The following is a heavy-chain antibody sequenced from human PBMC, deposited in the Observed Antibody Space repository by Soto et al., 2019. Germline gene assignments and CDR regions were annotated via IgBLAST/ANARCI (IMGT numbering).Heavy chain of an antibody. Sequence: GESLKIPLQGSGYSFTSYWIGWVRQMPGKGLEWMGIIYPGDSDTRYSPSFQGQVTLSADKSNSTAYLQWSSLKASDTAMYYCARHSNYYGMDVWGQGPTVTVSS. CDR3: ARHSNYYGMDV. CDR1: GYSFTSYW. CDR2: IYPGDSDT. J-gene: IGHJ6*02. V-gene: IGHV5-51*01.